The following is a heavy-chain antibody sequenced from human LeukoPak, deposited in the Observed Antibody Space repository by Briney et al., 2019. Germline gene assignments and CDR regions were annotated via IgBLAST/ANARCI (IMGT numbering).Heavy chain of an antibody. CDR3: ARGSYFYGMDV. Sequence: ASEKLSCKASGYNCASYDINWVRQATGQGLEWMGWMNPNSGNTGYAQKFQGRVTMTRNTSISTAYMELSSLRSEDTAVYYCARGSYFYGMDVWGQGTTVTVSS. CDR2: MNPNSGNT. J-gene: IGHJ6*02. V-gene: IGHV1-8*01. CDR1: GYNCASYD.